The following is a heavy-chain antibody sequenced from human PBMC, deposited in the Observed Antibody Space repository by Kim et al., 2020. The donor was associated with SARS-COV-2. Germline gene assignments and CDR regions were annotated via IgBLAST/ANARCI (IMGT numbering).Heavy chain of an antibody. V-gene: IGHV4-39*01. Sequence: NPSLKSRVTISVDTSKNQFSLKLSSVTAADTAVYYCARHVSFGELLRFDPWGQGTLVTVSS. CDR3: ARHVSFGELLRFDP. J-gene: IGHJ5*02. D-gene: IGHD3-10*01.